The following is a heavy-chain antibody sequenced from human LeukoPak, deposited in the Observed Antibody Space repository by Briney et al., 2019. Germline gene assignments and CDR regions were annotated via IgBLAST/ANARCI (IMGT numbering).Heavy chain of an antibody. CDR2: IIPIFGTA. Sequence: SVKVSCKASGGTFSSYAISWVRQAPGQGLEWMGGIIPIFGTANYAQKFQGRVTITADESTCTAYMELSSLRSEDTAVYYCATTPRVTIFGVVIWWFDPWGQGTLVTLSS. V-gene: IGHV1-69*01. D-gene: IGHD3-3*01. J-gene: IGHJ5*02. CDR1: GGTFSSYA. CDR3: ATTPRVTIFGVVIWWFDP.